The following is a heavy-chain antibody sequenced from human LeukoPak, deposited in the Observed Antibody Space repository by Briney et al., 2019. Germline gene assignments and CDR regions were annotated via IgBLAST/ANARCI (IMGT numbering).Heavy chain of an antibody. CDR2: ISYDGSNK. CDR3: AKGGVGFWSGYYPY. Sequence: GGSLRLSCAASGFTFCSYGMHWVRQAPGKGLEWVAVISYDGSNKYYADSVKGRFTISRDNSKNTLYLQMNSLRAEDTAVYYCAKGGVGFWSGYYPYWGQGTLVTVSS. V-gene: IGHV3-30*18. J-gene: IGHJ4*02. D-gene: IGHD3-3*01. CDR1: GFTFCSYG.